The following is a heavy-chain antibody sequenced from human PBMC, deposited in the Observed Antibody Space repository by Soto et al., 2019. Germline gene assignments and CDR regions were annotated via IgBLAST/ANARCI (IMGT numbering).Heavy chain of an antibody. CDR3: ARSVSFRYQLLKRGMDV. V-gene: IGHV1-69*01. CDR2: IIPIFATA. J-gene: IGHJ6*02. D-gene: IGHD2-2*01. CDR1: GDSVSRYA. Sequence: PAQVSCEASGDSVSRYAVGWLRQAPVQRLEWMGGIIPIFATANYAQKFQGRVMITVDESTSTAYMELSSLRSEDTAVYYCARSVSFRYQLLKRGMDVWGQGTTVTGSS.